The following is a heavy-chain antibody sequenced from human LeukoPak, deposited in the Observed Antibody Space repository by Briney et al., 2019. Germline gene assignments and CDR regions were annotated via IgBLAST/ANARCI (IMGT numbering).Heavy chain of an antibody. CDR1: GYTLTELS. CDR3: ATSRSYKSESPDAFDI. CDR2: VNPNSGGT. J-gene: IGHJ3*02. D-gene: IGHD1-1*01. Sequence: ASVKVSCKVSGYTLTELSMHWVRQAPGQGLEWMGWVNPNSGGTNYAQKFQGRVTMTRDTSISTAYMELSRLRSDVTAVYYCATSRSYKSESPDAFDIWGQGTMVTVSS. V-gene: IGHV1-2*02.